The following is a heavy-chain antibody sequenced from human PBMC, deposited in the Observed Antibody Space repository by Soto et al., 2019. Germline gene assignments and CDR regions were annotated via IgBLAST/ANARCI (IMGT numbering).Heavy chain of an antibody. Sequence: PSETLSLTCTVSGGSISSGDYYWSWIRQPPGEGLEWIGYIYYSGSIYYNPSLKSRVTISVDTSKNQFSLKLSSVTAADTAVYYCARALEYYGMDVWGQGTTVTVSS. CDR3: ARALEYYGMDV. D-gene: IGHD1-1*01. V-gene: IGHV4-30-4*01. CDR1: GGSISSGDYY. J-gene: IGHJ6*02. CDR2: IYYSGSI.